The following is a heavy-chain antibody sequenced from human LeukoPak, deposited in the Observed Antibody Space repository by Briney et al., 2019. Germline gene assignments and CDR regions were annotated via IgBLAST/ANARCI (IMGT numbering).Heavy chain of an antibody. V-gene: IGHV4-59*08. J-gene: IGHJ5*02. CDR1: GGSISRYY. CDR2: IYYSGST. D-gene: IGHD1-26*01. Sequence: SETLSLTCTVSGGSISRYYWSWIRQPPGKGLEWIGYIYYSGSTNYNPSLKSRVTISVDTSKNQFSLKLSSVTAADTAVYYCARQIVGATGNWFNPWGQGTLVTVSS. CDR3: ARQIVGATGNWFNP.